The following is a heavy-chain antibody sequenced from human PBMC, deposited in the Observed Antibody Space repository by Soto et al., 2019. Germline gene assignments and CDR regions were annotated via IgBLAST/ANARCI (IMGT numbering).Heavy chain of an antibody. J-gene: IGHJ4*02. CDR3: AKEGGLSGSYYISSSYYFDY. CDR1: EFTFSSYG. Sequence: GGSLRLSCVASEFTFSSYGMHWVRQAPGKGLEWVAIISYDGSNTYYADSVKGRFTISRDNSKNTLYLQMNSLRAEDTSVYYCAKEGGLSGSYYISSSYYFDYWGQGTLVTVSS. CDR2: ISYDGSNT. V-gene: IGHV3-30*18. D-gene: IGHD1-26*01.